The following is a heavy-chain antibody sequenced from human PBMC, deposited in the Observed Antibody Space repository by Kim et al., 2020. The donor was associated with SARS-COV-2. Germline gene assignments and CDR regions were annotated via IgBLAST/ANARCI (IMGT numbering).Heavy chain of an antibody. J-gene: IGHJ3*02. CDR3: ASLGDPETPYYYDSSGYSPGAFDI. CDR2: IYYSGST. CDR1: GGSISSSSYY. Sequence: SETLSLTCTVSGGSISSSSYYWGWIRQPPGKGLEWIGSIYYSGSTYYNPSLKSRVTISVDTSKNQFSLKLSSVTAADTAVYYCASLGDPETPYYYDSSGYSPGAFDIWGQGTMVTVSS. D-gene: IGHD3-22*01. V-gene: IGHV4-39*01.